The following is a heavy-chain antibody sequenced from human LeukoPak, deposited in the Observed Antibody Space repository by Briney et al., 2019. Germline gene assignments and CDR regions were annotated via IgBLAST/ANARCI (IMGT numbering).Heavy chain of an antibody. J-gene: IGHJ1*01. Sequence: SVKVSCKASGGTFSSYAISWVRQALGQGLEWMGRIIPIFGIANYAQKFQGRVTITADKSTSTAYMELSSLRSEDTAVYYCASVLAVADSEYFQHWGQGTLVTVSS. CDR2: IIPIFGIA. CDR1: GGTFSSYA. CDR3: ASVLAVADSEYFQH. D-gene: IGHD6-19*01. V-gene: IGHV1-69*04.